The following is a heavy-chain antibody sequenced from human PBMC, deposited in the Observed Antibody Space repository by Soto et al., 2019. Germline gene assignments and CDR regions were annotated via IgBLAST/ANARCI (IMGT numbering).Heavy chain of an antibody. CDR3: AREGYCSSTSCYYVY. D-gene: IGHD2-2*01. J-gene: IGHJ4*02. CDR2: IYSGGST. V-gene: IGHV3-66*01. Sequence: PGGSLRLSCAASGFTVSSNYMSWVRQAPGKGLEWVSVIYSGGSTYYAGSVKGRFIISRDNSKNTLYLQMNSLRVEDTAVYYCAREGYCSSTSCYYVYWGQGTLVTVSS. CDR1: GFTVSSNY.